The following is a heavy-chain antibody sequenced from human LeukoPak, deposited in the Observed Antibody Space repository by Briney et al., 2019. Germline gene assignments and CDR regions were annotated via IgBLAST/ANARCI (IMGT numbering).Heavy chain of an antibody. Sequence: SETLSLTCTVSGGXISSYYWSWIRQPPGKGLEWIGHIYYSGSTNYNPSLKSRVTISVDTSKNQFSLKLTSVTAADTAVYYCAREGSSSYFFDYWGQGTLVTVSS. CDR1: GGXISSYY. J-gene: IGHJ4*02. D-gene: IGHD6-13*01. CDR2: IYYSGST. CDR3: AREGSSSYFFDY. V-gene: IGHV4-59*01.